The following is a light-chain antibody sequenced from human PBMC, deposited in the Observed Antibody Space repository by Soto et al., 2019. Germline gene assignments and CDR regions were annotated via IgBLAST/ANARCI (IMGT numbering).Light chain of an antibody. CDR1: QNIERW. J-gene: IGKJ1*01. Sequence: DIQMTQSPSTLSASVGDSVTITCRASQNIERWLAWYQQKPGKAPKLLLYDVSRLESGVPSRFSGSGSGTEFILTINGLQPDDFATYLCQQVISGTWTVGQGTKVDIK. CDR2: DVS. CDR3: QQVISGTWT. V-gene: IGKV1-5*01.